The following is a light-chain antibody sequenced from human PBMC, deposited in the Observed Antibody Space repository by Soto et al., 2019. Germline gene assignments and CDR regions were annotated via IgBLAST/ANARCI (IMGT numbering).Light chain of an antibody. V-gene: IGKV2-28*01. CDR3: MQPLQSWT. CDR2: LGS. J-gene: IGKJ1*01. CDR1: QSLLHSNGYNY. Sequence: DIVMTQSPLSLPVTPGEPASISCRSSQSLLHSNGYNYLDWYLQKPGQSPQLLIYLGSNRASGVPDRFSGSGSGTDFTLKISRVGAEDVGVYYCMQPLQSWTFXQGTKVDIK.